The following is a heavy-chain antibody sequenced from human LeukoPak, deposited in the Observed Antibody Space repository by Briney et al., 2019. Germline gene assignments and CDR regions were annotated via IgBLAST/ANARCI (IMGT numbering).Heavy chain of an antibody. CDR2: IKQDGSEK. Sequence: PGGSLRLSCAGSGFTFSTYWMSWVRQAPGKGLDWLANIKQDGSEKYYVDSVKGRFTISRDNAKNSLYLQMNSLRAEDTAVYYCARASHGLDVWGQGTTVTVSS. J-gene: IGHJ6*02. CDR1: GFTFSTYW. D-gene: IGHD5-24*01. V-gene: IGHV3-7*03. CDR3: ARASHGLDV.